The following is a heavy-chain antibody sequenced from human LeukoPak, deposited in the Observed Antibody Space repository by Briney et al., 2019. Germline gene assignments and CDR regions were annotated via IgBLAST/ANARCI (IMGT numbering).Heavy chain of an antibody. J-gene: IGHJ2*01. Sequence: GSLRLSCAASGFTFSSYAMSWVRPAPGKGLEWVSAITGSGTNTYYADSVEGRFTISRDNSKNTLCLHINSLRAEDTAVYYCAKGYRYFDLWGRGTLVAVSS. CDR1: GFTFSSYA. CDR2: ITGSGTNT. CDR3: AKGYRYFDL. V-gene: IGHV3-23*01.